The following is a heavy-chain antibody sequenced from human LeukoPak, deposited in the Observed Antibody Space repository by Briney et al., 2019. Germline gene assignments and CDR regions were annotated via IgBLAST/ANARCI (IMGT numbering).Heavy chain of an antibody. J-gene: IGHJ3*02. Sequence: ASVKVSCKASGYTFTGYYMHWVRQAPGQGLEWMGWINPNNGGTTYAQKFQGRVTMTRDTSISTAYMELRRLKSDDTAVYFCARDWEEYFDSGGYYYDGLDIWGQGTMVTVSS. D-gene: IGHD3-22*01. V-gene: IGHV1-2*02. CDR2: INPNNGGT. CDR1: GYTFTGYY. CDR3: ARDWEEYFDSGGYYYDGLDI.